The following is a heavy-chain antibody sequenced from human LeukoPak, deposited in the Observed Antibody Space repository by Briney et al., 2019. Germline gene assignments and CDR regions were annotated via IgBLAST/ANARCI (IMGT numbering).Heavy chain of an antibody. Sequence: GSLRLSCAASGFTFSTYAMSWVRQAPGMGLEWVSAISGSGGTTDYSDSVKGRFTVSRDNSKNVMYLQMNSLRAEDTAVYYCARDRVGGTTASTFEYWGQGTLVTVSS. CDR2: ISGSGGTT. D-gene: IGHD1-26*01. CDR3: ARDRVGGTTASTFEY. V-gene: IGHV3-23*01. CDR1: GFTFSTYA. J-gene: IGHJ4*02.